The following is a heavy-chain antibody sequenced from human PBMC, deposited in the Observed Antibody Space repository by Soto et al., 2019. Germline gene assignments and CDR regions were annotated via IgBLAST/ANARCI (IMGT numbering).Heavy chain of an antibody. CDR3: VRYEATALDY. Sequence: QVQLQESGPGLLKPSGTLSLTCTVSGDSMSSSNWWNWVRQPPGKGLEWIGEAHHSGRTNYNLSLKTRVTISVDRSQNLFSLKLASVTAADTAVYYCVRYEATALDYWGQGILVTVSS. D-gene: IGHD3-16*01. V-gene: IGHV4-4*02. CDR2: AHHSGRT. CDR1: GDSMSSSNW. J-gene: IGHJ4*02.